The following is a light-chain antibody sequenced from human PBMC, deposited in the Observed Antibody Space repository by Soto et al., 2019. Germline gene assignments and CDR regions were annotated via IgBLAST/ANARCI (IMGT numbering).Light chain of an antibody. V-gene: IGKV3-20*01. CDR1: ESITNKY. CDR3: QRYGTSRGT. J-gene: IGKJ2*01. Sequence: EIVLTQSPGTLSLSPGERATLSCRASESITNKYIAWYQQKPGQAPRLLIYGASTRASGTPDRFSGGGSGTDFTLTLSSLEPEDFAVYYCQRYGTSRGTFGQGTKLEIK. CDR2: GAS.